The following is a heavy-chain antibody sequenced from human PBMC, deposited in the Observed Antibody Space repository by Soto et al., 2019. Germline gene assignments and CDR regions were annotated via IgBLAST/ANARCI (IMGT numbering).Heavy chain of an antibody. CDR3: ARDKPVAARPEEVVWFDP. CDR1: GFTFSSYG. J-gene: IGHJ5*02. CDR2: IWYDGSNK. V-gene: IGHV3-33*01. Sequence: QVQLVESGGGVVQPGRSLRLSCAASGFTFSSYGMHWVRQAPGKGLEWVAVIWYDGSNKYYADSVKGRFTISRDNSKNRLYLQMSSLRAEDTAVYYCARDKPVAARPEEVVWFDPWGQGTLVTVSS. D-gene: IGHD6-6*01.